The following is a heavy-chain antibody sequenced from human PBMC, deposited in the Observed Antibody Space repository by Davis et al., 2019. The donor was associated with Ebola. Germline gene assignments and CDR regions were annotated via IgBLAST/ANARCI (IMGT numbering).Heavy chain of an antibody. CDR2: ISYDGSNK. CDR3: ARDNFPEDGMDV. CDR1: GFTFSSYG. Sequence: GGSLRLSCAASGFTFSSYGMHWVRQAPGKGLEWVAVISYDGSNKYYADSVKGRFTISRDNSKNTLYLQLSSLTPEDSAVYYCARDNFPEDGMDVWGQGTTVTVSS. J-gene: IGHJ6*02. V-gene: IGHV3-30*03.